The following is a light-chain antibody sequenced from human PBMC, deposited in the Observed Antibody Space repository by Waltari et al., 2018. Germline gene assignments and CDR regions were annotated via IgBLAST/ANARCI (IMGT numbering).Light chain of an antibody. J-gene: IGKJ5*01. CDR1: QSINSY. Sequence: DIQLTQSPSSLSASVGDRVTITCRASQSINSYLNWYQQKPGKAPKLLIYGASSLQSGVPSRFSGSGSGIDFTLTISSLHPEDFATYYCQQNYSPPSITFGQGTRLENK. CDR3: QQNYSPPSIT. V-gene: IGKV1-39*01. CDR2: GAS.